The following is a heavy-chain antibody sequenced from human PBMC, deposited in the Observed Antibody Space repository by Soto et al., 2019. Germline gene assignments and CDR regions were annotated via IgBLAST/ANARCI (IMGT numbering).Heavy chain of an antibody. CDR3: AKEGGYDFWSGLVLGHNWFDP. D-gene: IGHD3-3*01. CDR2: ISYDGSNK. V-gene: IGHV3-30*18. Sequence: LRRSCAASGFSFRSYGMHWVRQSPGKGLEWVAVISYDGSNKYYADSVKGRFTISRDNSKNTLYLQMNSLRAEDTAVYYCAKEGGYDFWSGLVLGHNWFDPWGQGTLVTVPS. J-gene: IGHJ5*02. CDR1: GFSFRSYG.